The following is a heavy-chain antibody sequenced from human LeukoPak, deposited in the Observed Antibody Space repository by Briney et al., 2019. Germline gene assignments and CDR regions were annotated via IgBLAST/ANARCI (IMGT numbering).Heavy chain of an antibody. V-gene: IGHV3-43*01. J-gene: IGHJ4*02. Sequence: GGSLRLSCAASGFTFDDYTMHWVRQAPGKGLEWVSLISWDGGSTYYADSVKGRFTISRDNSKNSLYLQMNSLRTEDTALYYCAKPHHPFGGNSPYDYWGQGTLVTVSS. CDR2: ISWDGGST. CDR1: GFTFDDYT. CDR3: AKPHHPFGGNSPYDY. D-gene: IGHD4-23*01.